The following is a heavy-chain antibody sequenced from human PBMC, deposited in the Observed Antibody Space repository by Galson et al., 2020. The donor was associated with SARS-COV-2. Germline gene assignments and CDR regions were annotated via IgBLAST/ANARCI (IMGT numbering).Heavy chain of an antibody. V-gene: IGHV3-53*01. J-gene: IGHJ6*03. D-gene: IGHD3-22*01. Sequence: GGSLRLSCAASGFTVSSNYMSWVRQAPGKGLEWVSVIYSGGSTYYADSVKGRFTISRDNSKNTLYLQMNSLRAEDTAVYYCARVVGYYDSSGYYYVSHTKSYYYYMDVWGKGTTVTVSS. CDR1: GFTVSSNY. CDR2: IYSGGST. CDR3: ARVVGYYDSSGYYYVSHTKSYYYYMDV.